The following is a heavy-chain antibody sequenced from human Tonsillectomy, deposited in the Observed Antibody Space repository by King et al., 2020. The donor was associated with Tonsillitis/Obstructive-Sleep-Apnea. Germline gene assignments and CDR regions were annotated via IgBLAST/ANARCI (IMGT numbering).Heavy chain of an antibody. Sequence: VQLVESGGGVVKPGWSLRLSCAASGFPFSNYNMTCVRQAPGKGLEWVSPISIVGIYTYYADSVQSRLTLSRDNDKNSLSLQMNSLGAEDTAVYYCARDSYPTYSSSSSDWFDPWGQGTLVTVSS. D-gene: IGHD6-6*01. CDR2: ISIVGIYT. J-gene: IGHJ5*02. CDR3: ARDSYPTYSSSSSDWFDP. V-gene: IGHV3-21*01. CDR1: GFPFSNYN.